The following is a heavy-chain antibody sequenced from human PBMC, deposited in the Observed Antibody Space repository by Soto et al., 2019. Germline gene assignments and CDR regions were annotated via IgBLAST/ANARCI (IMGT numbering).Heavy chain of an antibody. D-gene: IGHD3-9*01. V-gene: IGHV3-23*01. J-gene: IGHJ4*02. CDR3: AKFRITIRYLDWLSGYFDY. CDR1: GFTFTSYA. CDR2: ISGSGGTT. Sequence: EVQLLESGGGLVQPGGSLRLSCATSGFTFTSYAMSWVRQAPGKGLEWVSSISGSGGTTYYADSVKGRFTISRDSSKNTLYLQMNSLRADDTAVYYCAKFRITIRYLDWLSGYFDYWGQGTLVTVSS.